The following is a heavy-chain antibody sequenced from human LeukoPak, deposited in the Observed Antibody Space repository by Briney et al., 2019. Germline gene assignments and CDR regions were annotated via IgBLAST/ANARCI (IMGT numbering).Heavy chain of an antibody. J-gene: IGHJ4*02. CDR1: GFTFSSYS. CDR2: ISSSSSTI. V-gene: IGHV3-48*01. CDR3: ARERRGGSSWYVSYYFDY. D-gene: IGHD6-13*01. Sequence: GGSLRLSCAASGFTFSSYSMNWVRQAPGKGLEWVSYISSSSSTIYYADSVKGRFTICRDNAKNSLYLQMNSLRAEDTAVYYCARERRGGSSWYVSYYFDYWGQGTLVTVSS.